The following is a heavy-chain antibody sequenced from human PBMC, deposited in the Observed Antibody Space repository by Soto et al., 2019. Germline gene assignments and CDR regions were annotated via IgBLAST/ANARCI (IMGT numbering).Heavy chain of an antibody. V-gene: IGHV1-69*13. CDR2: IIPIFGTA. J-gene: IGHJ2*01. CDR1: GGTFSSYA. D-gene: IGHD4-4*01. CDR3: ARGGYSNWYFDL. Sequence: SVKVSCKASGGTFSSYAISWVRQAPGQGLEWMGGIIPIFGTANYAQKFQGRVTITADESTSTAYMELSSLRSEDTAVYYCARGGYSNWYFDLWGRGTLVTVSS.